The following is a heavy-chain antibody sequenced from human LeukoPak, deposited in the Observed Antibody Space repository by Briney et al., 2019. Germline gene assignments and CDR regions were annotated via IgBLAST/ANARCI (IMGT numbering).Heavy chain of an antibody. D-gene: IGHD1-26*01. Sequence: PSETLSLTCTVSGGSISSSSYYWGWIRQPPGKGLEWIGSIYYSGSTYYNPSLKSRVTISVDTSKNQFSLKLSSVTAADTAVYYCARRSVGRVGAVGYWFDPWGQGTLVTVSS. CDR3: ARRSVGRVGAVGYWFDP. CDR1: GGSISSSSYY. V-gene: IGHV4-39*07. CDR2: IYYSGST. J-gene: IGHJ5*02.